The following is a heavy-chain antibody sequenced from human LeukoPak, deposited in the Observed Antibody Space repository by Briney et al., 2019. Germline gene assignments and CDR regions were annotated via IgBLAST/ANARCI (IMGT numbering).Heavy chain of an antibody. Sequence: PGGSLRLSCAASGFTFSNYAMSWVRQAPGKGVEWVSAISGNGVNTYYADSVKGRFTISRDNSKNTLYLQVNSLTFEDTAVYYCAKKSPYGGRDYWGQGTLVTVSS. J-gene: IGHJ4*02. CDR1: GFTFSNYA. D-gene: IGHD4-23*01. V-gene: IGHV3-23*01. CDR2: ISGNGVNT. CDR3: AKKSPYGGRDY.